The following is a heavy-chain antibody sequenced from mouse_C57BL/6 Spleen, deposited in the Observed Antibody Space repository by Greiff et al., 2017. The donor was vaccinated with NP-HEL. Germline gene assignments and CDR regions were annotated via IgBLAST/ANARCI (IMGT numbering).Heavy chain of an antibody. J-gene: IGHJ3*01. CDR1: GFTFSDYG. CDR3: ARDGYYDGWFAY. D-gene: IGHD2-3*01. V-gene: IGHV5-17*01. Sequence: DVKLVESGGGLVKPGGSLKLSCAASGFTFSDYGMHWVRQAPEKGLEWVAYISSGSSTIYYADTVKGRFTISRDNAKNTLFLQMTSLRSEDTAMYYCARDGYYDGWFAYWGQGTLVTVSA. CDR2: ISSGSSTI.